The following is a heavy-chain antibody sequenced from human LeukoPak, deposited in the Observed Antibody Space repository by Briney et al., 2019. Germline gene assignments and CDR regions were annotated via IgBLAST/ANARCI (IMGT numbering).Heavy chain of an antibody. D-gene: IGHD3-3*01. V-gene: IGHV1-8*03. Sequence: ASVKVSCKASGYTFTSYDNNWVRQATGQGLEWMGWMNPNSGNTGYAQKFQGRVTITRNTSISTAYMELSSLRSEDTAVYYCARGGYYDFWSGYYRFSAFDYWGQGTLVTVSS. CDR3: ARGGYYDFWSGYYRFSAFDY. J-gene: IGHJ4*02. CDR1: GYTFTSYD. CDR2: MNPNSGNT.